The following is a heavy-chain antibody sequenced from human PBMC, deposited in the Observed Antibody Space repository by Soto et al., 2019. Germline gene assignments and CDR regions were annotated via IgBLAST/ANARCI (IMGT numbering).Heavy chain of an antibody. CDR2: ISAYNGNT. Sequence: ASVKVSCKASGYTFTSYGISWVRQAPGQGLEWMGWISAYNGNTNYAQKLQGRVTMTTDTSTSTAYMELRSLRSDDTAVYYCASYDILTGHTPINYYYYMDVWGKGTTVTVSS. CDR3: ASYDILTGHTPINYYYYMDV. J-gene: IGHJ6*03. D-gene: IGHD3-9*01. V-gene: IGHV1-18*01. CDR1: GYTFTSYG.